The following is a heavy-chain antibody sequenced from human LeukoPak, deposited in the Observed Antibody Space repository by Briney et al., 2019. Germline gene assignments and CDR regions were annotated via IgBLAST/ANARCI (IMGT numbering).Heavy chain of an antibody. CDR2: INAGNGNT. CDR3: ARHYYDSSGYYYETRWDLFDY. D-gene: IGHD3-22*01. Sequence: ASVKVSCTASGYTFTSYAMHWVRQAPGQRLEWMGWINAGNGNTKYSQKFQGRVTITRDTSASTAYMELSSLRSEDTAVYYCARHYYDSSGYYYETRWDLFDYWGQGTLVTVSS. V-gene: IGHV1-3*01. CDR1: GYTFTSYA. J-gene: IGHJ4*02.